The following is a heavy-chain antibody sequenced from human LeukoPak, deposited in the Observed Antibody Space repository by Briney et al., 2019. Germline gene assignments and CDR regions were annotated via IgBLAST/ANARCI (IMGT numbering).Heavy chain of an antibody. CDR1: GGSISSYY. CDR2: IYYSGST. V-gene: IGHV4-59*01. D-gene: IGHD3-10*01. CDR3: VREGRVHKSAGMDV. J-gene: IGHJ6*04. Sequence: SETLSLTCTVSGGSISSYYWSWIRQPPGKGLEWIGYIYYSGSTNYNPSLKSRVTISVDTSKNQFSLKLSSVTAADTAVYYCVREGRVHKSAGMDVWGKGTTVTVSS.